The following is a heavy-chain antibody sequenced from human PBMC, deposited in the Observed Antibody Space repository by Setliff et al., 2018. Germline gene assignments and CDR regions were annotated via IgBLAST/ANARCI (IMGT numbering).Heavy chain of an antibody. D-gene: IGHD2-21*02. V-gene: IGHV1-18*04. CDR1: GYMFKSYG. CDR2: ISSYNDNT. Sequence: ASVKVSCKASGYMFKSYGINWMRQAPGQGLEWMGWISSYNDNTKSAQKFQGRITMTTDTATTTSYMELRSLRSDDTAVYYCALSSLSLCSGGDCPNAFDVWGQGTLVTV. CDR3: ALSSLSLCSGGDCPNAFDV. J-gene: IGHJ3*01.